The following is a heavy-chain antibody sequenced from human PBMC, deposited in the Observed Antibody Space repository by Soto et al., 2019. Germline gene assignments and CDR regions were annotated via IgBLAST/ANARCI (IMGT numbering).Heavy chain of an antibody. CDR1: GFTLSTSA. J-gene: IGHJ4*02. Sequence: GGSLRLSCAVSGFTLSTSAMTWSRQAPGKGLGWVSTVSVSGVTRYYTDSVKGRFTISRDSSRNTLYLQMDSLRVEDTAVYYCAKGGTDYGWSFWGQGTLVTVSS. V-gene: IGHV3-23*01. CDR3: AKGGTDYGWSF. CDR2: VSVSGVTR. D-gene: IGHD4-17*01.